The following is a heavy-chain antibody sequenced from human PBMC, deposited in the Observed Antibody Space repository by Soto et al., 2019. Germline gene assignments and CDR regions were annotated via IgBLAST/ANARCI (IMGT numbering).Heavy chain of an antibody. D-gene: IGHD2-2*01. CDR1: GGSTSSYY. CDR2: IYYSGST. Sequence: PSETLSLTCTVSGGSTSSYYWSWIRQPPGKGLEWIGYIYYSGSTNYNPSLKSRVTISVDTSKNQFSLKLSSVTAADTAVYYCARHGRAGPFRNIVVVPAALTKNSYYFDYWGQGTLVTGSS. CDR3: ARHGRAGPFRNIVVVPAALTKNSYYFDY. J-gene: IGHJ4*02. V-gene: IGHV4-59*08.